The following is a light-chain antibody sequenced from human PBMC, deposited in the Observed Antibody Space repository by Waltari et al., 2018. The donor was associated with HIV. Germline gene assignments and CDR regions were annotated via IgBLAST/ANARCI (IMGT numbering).Light chain of an antibody. CDR2: EVS. V-gene: IGLV2-14*01. J-gene: IGLJ3*02. CDR3: SSYTSTSTV. Sequence: QSALTQPASVSGSPGQSITISCTGTSGDVGGYNYVSWYQQHPGKAPKLMIYEVSYRPSGVSNRFSGSKSGNTASLTISGLQAEDEADYYCSSYTSTSTVFGGGTKLTVL. CDR1: SGDVGGYNY.